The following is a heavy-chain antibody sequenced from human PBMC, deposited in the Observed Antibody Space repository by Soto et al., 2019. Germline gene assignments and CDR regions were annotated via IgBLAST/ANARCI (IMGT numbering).Heavy chain of an antibody. CDR3: ARDRSTLGWDGMDV. Sequence: GASVKVSCKSSGYAFTIYYMDWVRKAPGQGLEWMGIINPSGGSTSYAQKFQGRVTMTRDTSTSTVYMELNSLRAGDTAVYYCARDRSTLGWDGMDVWGQGTTVTAP. V-gene: IGHV1-46*01. CDR2: INPSGGST. D-gene: IGHD6-19*01. J-gene: IGHJ6*02. CDR1: GYAFTIYY.